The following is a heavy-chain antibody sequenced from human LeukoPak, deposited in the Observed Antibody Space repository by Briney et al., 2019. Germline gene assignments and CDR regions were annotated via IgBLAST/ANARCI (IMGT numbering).Heavy chain of an antibody. CDR2: ISSSSSYI. J-gene: IGHJ4*02. D-gene: IGHD6-6*01. V-gene: IGHV3-21*01. Sequence: NPGGSLRLSCAASGFTFSSYSMNWVRQAPGKGLEWVSSISSSSSYIYYADSVKGRFTISRDNAKNSLYLQMNSLRAEDTAVYYCAKDLESIAARPDYWGQGTLVTVSS. CDR1: GFTFSSYS. CDR3: AKDLESIAARPDY.